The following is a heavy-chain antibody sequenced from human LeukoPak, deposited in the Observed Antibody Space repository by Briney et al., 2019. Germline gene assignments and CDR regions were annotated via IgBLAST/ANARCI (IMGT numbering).Heavy chain of an antibody. CDR1: GFTFNNYA. D-gene: IGHD2-15*01. V-gene: IGHV3-23*01. CDR2: ISGSGDST. Sequence: PGGSLRLSCAASGFTFNNYAMSWVRQAPGKGLEWVSTISGSGDSTHYADSVKGRFTISRDNSKNTLYMQMNSLGVEDTAVYYCVEGYSYTGCYTSEKWGQGTLVTVSS. J-gene: IGHJ4*02. CDR3: VEGYSYTGCYTSEK.